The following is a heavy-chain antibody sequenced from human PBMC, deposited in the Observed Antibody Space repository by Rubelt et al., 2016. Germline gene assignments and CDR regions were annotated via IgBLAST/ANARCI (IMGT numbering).Heavy chain of an antibody. D-gene: IGHD2-15*01. Sequence: QVQLVESGGGVVQPGRSLRLSCAASGLTFSSYGMHWVRQSPGKGLEWVTAISYDGSDKYYAESVKGRFTISRDNSKNTLYLQRTSLRAEDTAVYYCAKDLGHCSGGSCYVFDDWGQGTLVTVPS. CDR1: GLTFSSYG. CDR3: AKDLGHCSGGSCYVFDD. V-gene: IGHV3-30*18. J-gene: IGHJ4*02. CDR2: ISYDGSDK.